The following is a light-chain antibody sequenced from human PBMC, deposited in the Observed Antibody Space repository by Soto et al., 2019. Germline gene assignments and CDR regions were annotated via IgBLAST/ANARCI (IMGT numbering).Light chain of an antibody. CDR2: AAS. V-gene: IGKV1-5*01. Sequence: DIQMTQSPSTLSASVGDRVSITCRASQSISSYLAWYQQKPGEAPKLLIYAASSLQSGVPSRFSGSGSGTDFSLSISSLQPDDFATYYCXHYNSLSSXGPGTKVDIK. CDR1: QSISSY. J-gene: IGKJ3*01. CDR3: XHYNSLSS.